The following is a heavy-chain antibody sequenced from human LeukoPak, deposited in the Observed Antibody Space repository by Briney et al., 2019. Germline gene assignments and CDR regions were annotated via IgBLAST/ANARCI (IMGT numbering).Heavy chain of an antibody. V-gene: IGHV1-2*02. CDR3: ARLWFAGDDTFDM. CDR2: INLDSGGT. CDR1: GYTFTSYG. Sequence: ASVKVSCKASGYTFTSYGISWVRQAPGQGLEWMGWINLDSGGTKYAQKFQGRVTVTRDTSISTAYMELSRLRSDDTAVYYCARLWFAGDDTFDMWGQGTMVTVSS. J-gene: IGHJ3*02. D-gene: IGHD3-10*01.